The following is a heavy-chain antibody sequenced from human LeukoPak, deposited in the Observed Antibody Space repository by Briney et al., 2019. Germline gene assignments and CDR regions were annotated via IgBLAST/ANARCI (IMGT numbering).Heavy chain of an antibody. CDR1: GFTFDDYA. CDR2: ISGDGGST. J-gene: IGHJ4*02. V-gene: IGHV3-43*02. Sequence: GGSLRLSCAASGFTFDDYAMHWGREAPGKGLGWVSLISGDGGSTYYADSVKGRFTISRENSKNSLYLQMKSLRTEDTALYYCAKARIAVAGLLDYWGQGTLVTVSS. CDR3: AKARIAVAGLLDY. D-gene: IGHD6-19*01.